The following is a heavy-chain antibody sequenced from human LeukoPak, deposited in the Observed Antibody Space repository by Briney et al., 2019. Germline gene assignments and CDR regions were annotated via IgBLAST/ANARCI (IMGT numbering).Heavy chain of an antibody. V-gene: IGHV1-2*04. Sequence: GASVKVSCKASGYTFTDYYLHWVRQAPGQGIEWMGWINPNSGDTNYAQKFQGWVTMTRDTSISTAYMELSRLRSDDTAVYYCARGPFTYYYDSSGLEYFQHWGQGTLVTVSS. D-gene: IGHD3-22*01. J-gene: IGHJ1*01. CDR3: ARGPFTYYYDSSGLEYFQH. CDR1: GYTFTDYY. CDR2: INPNSGDT.